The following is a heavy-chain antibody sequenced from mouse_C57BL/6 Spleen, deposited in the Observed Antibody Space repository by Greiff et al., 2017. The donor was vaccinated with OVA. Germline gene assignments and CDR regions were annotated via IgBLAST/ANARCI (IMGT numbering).Heavy chain of an antibody. CDR3: AKEHYYGCSYDYAMDY. V-gene: IGHV1-80*01. D-gene: IGHD1-1*01. J-gene: IGHJ4*01. CDR1: GYAFSSYW. Sequence: QVQLQQSGAELVKPGASVKISCKASGYAFSSYWMNWVKQRPGKGLEWIGQIYPGDGDTNYNGKFKGKATLTADKSSSTAYMQLSSLTSEDSAVYVYAKEHYYGCSYDYAMDYWGQGTSVTVSS. CDR2: IYPGDGDT.